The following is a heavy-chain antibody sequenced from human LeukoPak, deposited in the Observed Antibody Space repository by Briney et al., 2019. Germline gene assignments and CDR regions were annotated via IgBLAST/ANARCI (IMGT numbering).Heavy chain of an antibody. D-gene: IGHD3-22*01. V-gene: IGHV3-66*01. CDR2: LYSSGIT. CDR3: ASLYETSAYLGY. J-gene: IGHJ4*02. CDR1: GFTVSRNY. Sequence: GGSLRLSCEASGFTVSRNYMSWVRQAPGKGLEWISVLYSSGITYYTDSVKGRFSISRDDSKNTLFLQMDSLRVEDTAICYCASLYETSAYLGYWGQGTLVTVSS.